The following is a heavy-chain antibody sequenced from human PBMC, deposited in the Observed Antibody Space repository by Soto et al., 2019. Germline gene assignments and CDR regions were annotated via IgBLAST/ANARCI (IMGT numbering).Heavy chain of an antibody. CDR2: ISYDGSNK. CDR1: GFTFSSYA. D-gene: IGHD6-19*01. J-gene: IGHJ4*02. CDR3: AREMVAVAGPFDY. Sequence: QVQLVESGGGVVQPGRSLRLSCAASGFTFSSYAMHWVRQAPGKGLEWVAVISYDGSNKYYADSVKGRFTISRDNSKNTLYLQMNSLRAEGTAVYYCAREMVAVAGPFDYWGQGTLVTVSS. V-gene: IGHV3-30-3*01.